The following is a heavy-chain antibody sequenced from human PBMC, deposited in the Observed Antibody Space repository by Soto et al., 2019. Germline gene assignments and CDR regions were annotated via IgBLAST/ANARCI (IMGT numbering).Heavy chain of an antibody. V-gene: IGHV4-39*01. CDR3: ARLSSRTVTATWYYYYYMDV. J-gene: IGHJ6*03. Sequence: QLQLQESGPGLVKPSETLSLTCTVSGGSISSSSYYWGWIRQPPGKGLEWLGSIYYSGSTYYNPSLKSRVTISVDTSNNQFSLKLSSVTAADTAVYYCARLSSRTVTATWYYYYYMDVWGKGTTVTVSS. D-gene: IGHD4-4*01. CDR2: IYYSGST. CDR1: GGSISSSSYY.